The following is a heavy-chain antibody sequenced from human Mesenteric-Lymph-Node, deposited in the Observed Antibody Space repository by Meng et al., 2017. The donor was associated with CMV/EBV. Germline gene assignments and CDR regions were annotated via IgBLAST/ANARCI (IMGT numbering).Heavy chain of an antibody. J-gene: IGHJ4*01. CDR3: AKATHGNGDFDY. CDR1: GFTFAAYA. D-gene: IGHD1-1*01. V-gene: IGHV3-23*01. Sequence: GESLMTSCAASGFTFAAYAMGWVRQAPGKGLEWVLSITAGTHSAATTYYADSVRGRFTISRDVNTLDLQMNSLNAEDTAVYYCAKATHGNGDFDYWGQGTLVTVSS. CDR2: ITAGTHSAATT.